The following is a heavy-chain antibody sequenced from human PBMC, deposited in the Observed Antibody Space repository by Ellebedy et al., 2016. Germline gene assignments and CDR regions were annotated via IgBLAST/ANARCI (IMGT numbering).Heavy chain of an antibody. CDR1: GFTFSTSG. Sequence: GESLKISXAASGFTFSTSGMNWVRQAPGKGLEWVSYISDSGNTRYYGDSVKGRFTVSRDNAKNLLYLQMNSLRVEDTAVYYCARWAWLPDYWGQGALVTVSS. J-gene: IGHJ4*02. V-gene: IGHV3-48*04. CDR3: ARWAWLPDY. D-gene: IGHD5-12*01. CDR2: ISDSGNTR.